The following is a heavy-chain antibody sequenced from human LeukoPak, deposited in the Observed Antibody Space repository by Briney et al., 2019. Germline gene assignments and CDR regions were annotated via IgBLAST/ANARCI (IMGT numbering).Heavy chain of an antibody. Sequence: GRSLRLSCAASGFTFSRFGIHWVRQAPGKGLEWVALISHDGSNQYYGASVKGRFTISRDNSRNTLYLQMNGLRAEDTAVYYCAKGLEYSSSFGYYFDYWDQGTLVTVSS. V-gene: IGHV3-30*18. J-gene: IGHJ4*02. CDR1: GFTFSRFG. CDR2: ISHDGSNQ. CDR3: AKGLEYSSSFGYYFDY. D-gene: IGHD6-6*01.